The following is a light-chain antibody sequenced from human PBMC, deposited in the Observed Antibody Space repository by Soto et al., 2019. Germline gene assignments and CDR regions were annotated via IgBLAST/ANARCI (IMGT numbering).Light chain of an antibody. CDR3: FPYAGSSTFYV. CDR2: EVS. CDR1: SSDVGNYNL. J-gene: IGLJ1*01. V-gene: IGLV2-23*02. Sequence: QSVLTQPASVSGSPGQSVTISCTGTSSDVGNYNLVSWYQQHPGKAPKLMIYEVSSRTSGVSNRFSGSKSGNTASLTISGLKAEDEDYYYYFPYAGSSTFYVFGTGTKVTVL.